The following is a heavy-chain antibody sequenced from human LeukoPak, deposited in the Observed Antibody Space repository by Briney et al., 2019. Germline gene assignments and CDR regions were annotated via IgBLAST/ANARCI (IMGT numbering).Heavy chain of an antibody. CDR3: ARDSHKFDSSGYYPDAFDI. J-gene: IGHJ3*02. CDR2: ISSSGSSI. CDR1: GLTFSSYE. V-gene: IGHV3-48*03. Sequence: GGSLRLSCATSGLTFSSYEMNWVRQAPGKGLEWVSYISSSGSSIYYADSVKGRFTISRDNAKKSLYLQMHSLRAEDTAVYYCARDSHKFDSSGYYPDAFDIWGQGTMVTVSS. D-gene: IGHD3-22*01.